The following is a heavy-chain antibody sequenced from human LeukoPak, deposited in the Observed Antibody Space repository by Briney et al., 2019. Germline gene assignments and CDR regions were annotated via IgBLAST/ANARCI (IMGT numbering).Heavy chain of an antibody. V-gene: IGHV1-18*01. CDR3: ARDMGLMAAAVHRFDY. CDR1: GYTFTSYG. CDR2: ISAYNGNT. D-gene: IGHD6-13*01. J-gene: IGHJ4*02. Sequence: ASVKVSCKASGYTFTSYGISWVRQAPGQGLEWMGWISAYNGNTNYAQKLQGRVTMTTDTSTSTAYMELRSLRSDDTAVYYCARDMGLMAAAVHRFDYWGQGTLVTVSS.